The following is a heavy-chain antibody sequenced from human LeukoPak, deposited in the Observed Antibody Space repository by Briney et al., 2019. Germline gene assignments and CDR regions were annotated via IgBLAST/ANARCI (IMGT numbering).Heavy chain of an antibody. V-gene: IGHV4-34*01. CDR3: ARDRDVDDFDS. J-gene: IGHJ4*01. CDR2: INHSGST. CDR1: GGSFSGYY. D-gene: IGHD2-15*01. Sequence: SETLSLTCAVYGGSFSGYYWSWIRQPPGKGLEWIGEINHSGSTNYNPSLKSRVTISIDTSKNQFSLKLSSVTAADTAVYYCARDRDVDDFDSWGHGTLVTVSS.